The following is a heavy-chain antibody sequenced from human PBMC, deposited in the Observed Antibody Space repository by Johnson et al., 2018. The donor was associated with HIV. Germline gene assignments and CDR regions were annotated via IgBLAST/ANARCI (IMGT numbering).Heavy chain of an antibody. CDR1: GFTFSNYG. CDR3: AKVAVATAAGGVGRNI. CDR2: IWYDGRNK. Sequence: QVQLVESGGGVVQPGGSLRLSCAASGFTFSNYGMHWVRQAPGKGLEWVAVIWYDGRNKYYADSVKGRFTISRDNSKNTLFLQMNSLRADYTAVYYCAKVAVATAAGGVGRNIWGPGTMVTVSS. V-gene: IGHV3-33*06. J-gene: IGHJ3*02. D-gene: IGHD6-25*01.